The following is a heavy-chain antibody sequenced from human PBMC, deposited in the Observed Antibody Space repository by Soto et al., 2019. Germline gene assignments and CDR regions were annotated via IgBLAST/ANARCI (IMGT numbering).Heavy chain of an antibody. CDR3: ARVKGYYDSSGYLYY. Sequence: GGSLRLSCAASGFTFSSYGMHWVRQAPGRGLEWVAVIWYDGSNKYYADSVKGRFTISRDNSKNTLYLQMNSLRAEDTAVYYCARVKGYYDSSGYLYYWGQGTLVTVSS. J-gene: IGHJ4*02. V-gene: IGHV3-33*01. CDR2: IWYDGSNK. CDR1: GFTFSSYG. D-gene: IGHD3-22*01.